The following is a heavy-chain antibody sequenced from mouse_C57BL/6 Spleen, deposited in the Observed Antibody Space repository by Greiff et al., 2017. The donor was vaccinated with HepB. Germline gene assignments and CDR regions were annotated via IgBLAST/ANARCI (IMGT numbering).Heavy chain of an antibody. CDR2: INPNNGGT. Sequence: EVKLMESGPELVKPGASVKMSCKASGYTFTDYNMHWVKQSHGKSLEWIGYINPNNGGTSYNQKFKGKATLTVNKSSSAAYMELRSLTSEDSAVYYCAREGLLYFDYWGQGTTLTVSS. V-gene: IGHV1-22*01. CDR3: AREGLLYFDY. CDR1: GYTFTDYN. D-gene: IGHD1-1*01. J-gene: IGHJ2*01.